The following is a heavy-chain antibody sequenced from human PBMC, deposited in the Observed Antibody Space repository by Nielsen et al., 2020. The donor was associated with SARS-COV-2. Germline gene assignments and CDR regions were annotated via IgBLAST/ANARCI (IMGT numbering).Heavy chain of an antibody. V-gene: IGHV3-33*01. CDR3: ARGPPYYDFWSRYYYMDV. D-gene: IGHD3-3*01. CDR1: GFTFSSYG. J-gene: IGHJ6*03. Sequence: GESLKISCAASGFTFSSYGMHWVRQAPGKGLEWVAVIWYDGSNKYYADSVKGRFTISRDNSKNTLYLQMNSLRAEDTAVYYCARGPPYYDFWSRYYYMDVWGKGTTVTVSS. CDR2: IWYDGSNK.